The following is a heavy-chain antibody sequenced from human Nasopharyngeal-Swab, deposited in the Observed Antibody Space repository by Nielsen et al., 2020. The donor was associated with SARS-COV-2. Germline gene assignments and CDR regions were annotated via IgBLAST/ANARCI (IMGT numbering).Heavy chain of an antibody. D-gene: IGHD6-6*01. CDR3: ARDGYSSSSSYYYYYGMDV. Sequence: WIRQGPGKGLEWVSYISSSGSTIYYADSVKGRFTISRDNAKNSLYLQMNSLRAEDTAVYYCARDGYSSSSSYYYYYGMDVWGQGTTVTVSS. V-gene: IGHV3-11*01. J-gene: IGHJ6*02. CDR2: ISSSGSTI.